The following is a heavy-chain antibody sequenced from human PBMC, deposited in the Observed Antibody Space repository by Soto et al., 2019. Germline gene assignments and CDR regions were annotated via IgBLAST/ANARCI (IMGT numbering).Heavy chain of an antibody. J-gene: IGHJ5*02. CDR1: GGSISSGNYY. D-gene: IGHD5-18*01. Sequence: QVQLRESGPGLVKPSQTLSLTCTVSGGSISSGNYYWSWIRQPPGKGLEWIGYLYYSGSTYYNPSLRSRVTISLDTSKNRFSLKLTSVTAADTAVYYCARVNYPHYTPMGWFDPWGQGTLVTVSS. CDR3: ARVNYPHYTPMGWFDP. CDR2: LYYSGST. V-gene: IGHV4-30-4*01.